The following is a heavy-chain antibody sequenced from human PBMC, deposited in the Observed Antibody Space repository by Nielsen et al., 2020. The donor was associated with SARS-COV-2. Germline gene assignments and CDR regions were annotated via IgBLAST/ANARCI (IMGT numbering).Heavy chain of an antibody. CDR1: GYSFTSYY. D-gene: IGHD1-26*01. Sequence: GESLKISCKGSGYSFTSYYMHWVRQAPGQGLEWMGIINPSGGSTSYAQKFQGRVTMTRDTSTSTVYMELSSLRSEDTAVYYCAKDGNSGSYSDWFDPWGQGTLVTVSS. J-gene: IGHJ5*02. CDR2: INPSGGST. V-gene: IGHV1-46*01. CDR3: AKDGNSGSYSDWFDP.